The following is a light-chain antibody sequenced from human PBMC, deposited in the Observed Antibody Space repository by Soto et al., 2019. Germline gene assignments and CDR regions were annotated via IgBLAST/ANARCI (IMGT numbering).Light chain of an antibody. Sequence: EILMTQSPATLSVSPGERVTLSCRAGQGVTTNFAWYQQKSGQSPRLLIYDVSSRATGVPSRFSGTGSETDLTLTISGLQSEDSAIYFCQQYNNWPFSFGPGTRLEI. CDR3: QQYNNWPFS. CDR2: DVS. CDR1: QGVTTN. V-gene: IGKV3-15*01. J-gene: IGKJ5*01.